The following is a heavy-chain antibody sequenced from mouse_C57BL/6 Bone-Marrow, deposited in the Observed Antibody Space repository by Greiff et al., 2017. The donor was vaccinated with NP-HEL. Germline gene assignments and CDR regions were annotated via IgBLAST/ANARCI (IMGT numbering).Heavy chain of an antibody. V-gene: IGHV14-4*01. D-gene: IGHD2-3*01. CDR3: TLYDGYLYFDY. J-gene: IGHJ2*01. Sequence: VQLQQSGAELVRPGASVKLSCTASGFNIKDDYMHWVKQRPEQGLEWIGWIDPENGDTEYASKFQGKATITADTSSNTAYLQLSSLTSEDTAVYYFTLYDGYLYFDYWGQGTTLTVSS. CDR1: GFNIKDDY. CDR2: IDPENGDT.